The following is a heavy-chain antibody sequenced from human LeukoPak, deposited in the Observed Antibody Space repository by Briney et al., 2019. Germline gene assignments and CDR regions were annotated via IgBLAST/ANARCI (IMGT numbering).Heavy chain of an antibody. J-gene: IGHJ6*03. Sequence: PSETLSLTCAVYGGSFSGYYWSWIRQPPGKGLEWIGEINHSGSTNYNPSLKSRVTISVDTSKNQLSLKLSSVTAADTAVYYCARRVGRWFGERAYYYNYMDVWDKGTTVTISS. V-gene: IGHV4-34*01. CDR2: INHSGST. D-gene: IGHD3-10*01. CDR3: ARRVGRWFGERAYYYNYMDV. CDR1: GGSFSGYY.